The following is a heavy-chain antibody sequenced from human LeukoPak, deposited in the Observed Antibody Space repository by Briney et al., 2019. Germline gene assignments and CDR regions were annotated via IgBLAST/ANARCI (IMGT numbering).Heavy chain of an antibody. Sequence: GGSLRLSCAASGFIFSTYGMHWVRQAPGKGLEWVALIWYDGSNKFYADSVKGRFTISRDNSKKTLYLQIDSLRTEDTAIYYCVKEPTSVTSYGLDVWGQGTTVTVSS. CDR2: IWYDGSNK. CDR3: VKEPTSVTSYGLDV. CDR1: GFIFSTYG. J-gene: IGHJ6*02. V-gene: IGHV3-33*06. D-gene: IGHD4-17*01.